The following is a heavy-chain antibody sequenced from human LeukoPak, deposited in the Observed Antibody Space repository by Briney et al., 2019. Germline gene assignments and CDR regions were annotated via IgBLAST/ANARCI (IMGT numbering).Heavy chain of an antibody. CDR2: VHHTGTT. CDR3: ARGAGCYGS. Sequence: SETLSLTCTVSGASISPDYWSWLRQPPGKGLEWIGYVHHTGTTRYNPSLNSRVTISVDTSQNQFSLRLRSVTATDTAVYYCARGAGCYGSWGQGTLVAVSS. V-gene: IGHV4-59*01. J-gene: IGHJ5*02. D-gene: IGHD2-15*01. CDR1: GASISPDY.